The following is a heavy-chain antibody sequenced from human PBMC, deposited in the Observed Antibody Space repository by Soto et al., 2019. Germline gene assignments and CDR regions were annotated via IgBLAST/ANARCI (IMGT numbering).Heavy chain of an antibody. Sequence: QVQLVESGGGVVQPGRSLRLSCAASGFTFSSYAMHWVRQAPGNGREGWAVISYDGSNKYYAASVKGRFTISRDNSKNTLYLQMNSLRAEDTAVYYCGRDQVGNFGYQLLHFDYWGQGTLVTVSS. CDR2: ISYDGSNK. D-gene: IGHD2-2*01. CDR3: GRDQVGNFGYQLLHFDY. J-gene: IGHJ4*02. CDR1: GFTFSSYA. V-gene: IGHV3-30-3*01.